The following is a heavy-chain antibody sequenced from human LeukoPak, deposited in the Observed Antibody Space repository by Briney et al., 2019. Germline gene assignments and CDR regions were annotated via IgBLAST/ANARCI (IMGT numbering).Heavy chain of an antibody. CDR2: IYYSGST. D-gene: IGHD3-22*01. CDR1: GGSISTYY. J-gene: IGHJ4*02. V-gene: IGHV4-59*01. Sequence: PSETLSLTCTVSGGSISTYYWSWIRQPPGKGLEWIGHIYYSGSTNYNPSLKSRVTIAVGTSKNHFSLKLSSVTAADTAVYYCTRNYDSSGYTTFGYWGRGTLVTVSS. CDR3: TRNYDSSGYTTFGY.